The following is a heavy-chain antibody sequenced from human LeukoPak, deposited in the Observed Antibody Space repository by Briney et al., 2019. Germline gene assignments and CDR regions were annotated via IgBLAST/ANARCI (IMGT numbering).Heavy chain of an antibody. Sequence: PGGSLRLSCAASGFTFSSYWMHWVRQAPGKGLMWVSGINTDGSSTMYADSVKGRFTISRDNAKNTLYLQMNSLRGEDTAVYHCYGGNAEHWGQGTLVTVSS. CDR2: INTDGSST. D-gene: IGHD4-23*01. V-gene: IGHV3-74*03. CDR1: GFTFSSYW. J-gene: IGHJ1*01. CDR3: YGGNAEH.